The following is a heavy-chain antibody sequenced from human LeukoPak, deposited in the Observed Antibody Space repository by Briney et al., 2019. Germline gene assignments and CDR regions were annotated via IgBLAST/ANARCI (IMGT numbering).Heavy chain of an antibody. V-gene: IGHV3-33*01. CDR3: AREVAAGLDYYYGMDV. CDR2: IWYDGSNK. Sequence: PGGSLRLSCAASGFTFSSYGMHWVRQAPGKGLEGVAVIWYDGSNKYYADSVKGRFTISRDNSKNTLYLQMNSLRAEDTAVYYCAREVAAGLDYYYGMDVWGKGTTVTVSS. CDR1: GFTFSSYG. D-gene: IGHD6-13*01. J-gene: IGHJ6*04.